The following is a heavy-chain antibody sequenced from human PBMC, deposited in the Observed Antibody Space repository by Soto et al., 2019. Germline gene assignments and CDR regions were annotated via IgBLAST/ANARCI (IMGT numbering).Heavy chain of an antibody. J-gene: IGHJ4*02. V-gene: IGHV3-23*01. CDR2: ISGSGGST. Sequence: GGSLRLSCAASGFKFDDYAMHWVRQAPGKGLEWVSAISGSGGSTYYADSVKGRFTISRDNSKNTLYLQMNSLRAEDTAVYYCAKDHPIGYCSSTSCYFDGYYFDYWGQGTLVTVSS. CDR3: AKDHPIGYCSSTSCYFDGYYFDY. CDR1: GFKFDDYA. D-gene: IGHD2-2*01.